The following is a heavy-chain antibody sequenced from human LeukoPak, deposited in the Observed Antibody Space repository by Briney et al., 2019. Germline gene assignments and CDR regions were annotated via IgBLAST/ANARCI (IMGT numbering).Heavy chain of an antibody. J-gene: IGHJ6*02. V-gene: IGHV4-4*07. D-gene: IGHD2-2*01. CDR1: GGSISSYY. CDR3: ARDFSSTDYYYYGMDV. Sequence: PSETLSLTRTVSGGSISSYYWSWIRQPAGKGLEWIGRIYTSGSTNYNPSLKSRVTMSVDTSKNQFSLKLSSVTAADTAVYYCARDFSSTDYYYYGMDVWGQGTTGTVSS. CDR2: IYTSGST.